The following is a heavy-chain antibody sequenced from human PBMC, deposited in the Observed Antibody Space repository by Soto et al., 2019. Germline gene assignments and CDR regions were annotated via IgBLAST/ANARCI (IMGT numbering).Heavy chain of an antibody. D-gene: IGHD6-6*01. CDR2: INPSGGST. J-gene: IGHJ6*03. Sequence: ASVKVSCKASGYTFTSYYMHWVRQAPGQGLEWMGIINPSGGSTSYAQKFQGRVTMTRDTSTSTVYMELSSLRSEDTAVYYCAREMEYSSSSGTTPYYYYYYMDVWGKGTTVTVSS. CDR3: AREMEYSSSSGTTPYYYYYYMDV. V-gene: IGHV1-46*03. CDR1: GYTFTSYY.